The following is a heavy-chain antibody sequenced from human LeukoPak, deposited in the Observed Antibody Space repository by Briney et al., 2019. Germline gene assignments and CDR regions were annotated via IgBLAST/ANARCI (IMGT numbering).Heavy chain of an antibody. CDR1: GDSITSGSFY. J-gene: IGHJ4*02. V-gene: IGHV4-39*07. CDR2: IHSGGNP. CDR3: ARGLTGGWAAVFDQ. D-gene: IGHD1-26*01. Sequence: SETLSLTCTVSGDSITSGSFYWGWVRQSPGKGLEWIGSIHSGGNPYDNPSLRSRVTVSTDTSTNRFSLKLRSVTAADTAVYFCARGLTGGWAAVFDQWGQGTLVTVSS.